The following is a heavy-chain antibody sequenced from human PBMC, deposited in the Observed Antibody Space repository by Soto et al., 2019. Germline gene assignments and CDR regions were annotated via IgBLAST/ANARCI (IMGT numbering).Heavy chain of an antibody. Sequence: RASVKVSCKASGYTFTGYYMHWVLQAPGQGLEWMGWINPNSGGTNYAQKFQGWVTMTRDTSISTAYMELSRLRSDDTAVYYCARDIVASMTTVTHHYYYYYGMDVWGQGTTVTVSS. CDR3: ARDIVASMTTVTHHYYYYYGMDV. J-gene: IGHJ6*02. D-gene: IGHD4-4*01. V-gene: IGHV1-2*04. CDR2: INPNSGGT. CDR1: GYTFTGYY.